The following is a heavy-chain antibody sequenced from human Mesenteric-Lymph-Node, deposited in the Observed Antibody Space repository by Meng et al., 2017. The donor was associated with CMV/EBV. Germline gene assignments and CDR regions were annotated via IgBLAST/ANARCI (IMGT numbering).Heavy chain of an antibody. CDR1: GFTFDDYG. J-gene: IGHJ5*02. CDR2: IGATGADS. Sequence: GGSLRLSCAASGFTFDDYGMSWVRQAPGKGLEWVSAIGATGADSYYADSVKGRFTISRDNSQNTLYLQMNSLRAEDTAVYYCAKGGIAAKGFDPWGQGTLVTVSS. CDR3: AKGGIAAKGFDP. D-gene: IGHD6-13*01. V-gene: IGHV3-23*01.